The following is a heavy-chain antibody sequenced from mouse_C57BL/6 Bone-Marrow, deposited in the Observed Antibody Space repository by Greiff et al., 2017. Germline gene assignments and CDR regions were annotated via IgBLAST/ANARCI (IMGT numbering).Heavy chain of an antibody. CDR2: IDPSDSYT. CDR3: AREGFITTVVDY. CDR1: GYTFTSYW. D-gene: IGHD1-1*01. Sequence: QVQLQQPGAELVMPGASVKLSCKASGYTFTSYWMHWVKQRPGQGLEWIGEIDPSDSYTNYNQKFKGKSTLTVDKSSSTAYMQLSSLTSEDSAVYYCAREGFITTVVDYWGQGTTLTVSS. V-gene: IGHV1-69*01. J-gene: IGHJ2*01.